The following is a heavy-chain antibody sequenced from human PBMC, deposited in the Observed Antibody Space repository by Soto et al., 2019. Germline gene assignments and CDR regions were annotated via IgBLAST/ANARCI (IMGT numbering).Heavy chain of an antibody. CDR2: ISYDGSNK. Sequence: QVQLVESGGGVVQPGRSLRLSCAASGFTFSSYAMHWVRQAPGMGLEWVAVISYDGSNKYYADSVKGRFTISRDNSKNTLYLQTNSLKAEDTAVYYCAREYVYYDFWSGCGYWGQGTPVTVSS. CDR1: GFTFSSYA. J-gene: IGHJ4*02. V-gene: IGHV3-30-3*01. CDR3: AREYVYYDFWSGCGY. D-gene: IGHD3-3*01.